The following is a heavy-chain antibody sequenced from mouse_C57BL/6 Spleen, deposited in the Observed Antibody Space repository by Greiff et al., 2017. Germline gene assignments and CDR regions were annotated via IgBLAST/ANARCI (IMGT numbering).Heavy chain of an antibody. D-gene: IGHD2-4*01. J-gene: IGHJ4*01. CDR1: GFTFTDYY. V-gene: IGHV7-3*01. CDR3: ARLYYDYFDYYAMDD. CDR2: IRNKANGYTT. Sequence: EVKLVESGGGLVQPGGSLSLSCAASGFTFTDYYMSWVRQPPGKALEWLGFIRNKANGYTTEYSASVKGRFTISRDNSQSILYLQMNALRAEDSATYYCARLYYDYFDYYAMDDGGQGTTVTVSS.